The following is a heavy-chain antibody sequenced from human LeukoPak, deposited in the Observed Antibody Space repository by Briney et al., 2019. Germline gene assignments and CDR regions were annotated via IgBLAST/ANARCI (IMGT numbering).Heavy chain of an antibody. CDR1: GFTVSINS. J-gene: IGHJ4*02. D-gene: IGHD2/OR15-2a*01. V-gene: IGHV3-53*01. CDR2: IYSGGNT. CDR3: ARRAGEYSHPYDY. Sequence: GGSLRLSCTVSGFTVSINSMSWVRQAPGKGLEWVSFIYSGGNTHYSDSVKGRFTISRDNSKNTLYLQMNSLRAEDTAVYYCARRAGEYSHPYDYWGEGTLVTVSS.